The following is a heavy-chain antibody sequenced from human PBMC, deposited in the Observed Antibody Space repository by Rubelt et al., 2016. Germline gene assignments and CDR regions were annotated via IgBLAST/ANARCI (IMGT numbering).Heavy chain of an antibody. CDR3: ARPGYSVGTDY. V-gene: IGHV5-51*01. Sequence: QMPGKGLEWMGIIYPGDSDTRYSPSFQGQVTISADKSISTAYLQWSSLKASDTAMYYCARPGYSVGTDYWGQGTRVTVSS. CDR2: IYPGDSDT. D-gene: IGHD1/OR15-1a*01. J-gene: IGHJ4*02.